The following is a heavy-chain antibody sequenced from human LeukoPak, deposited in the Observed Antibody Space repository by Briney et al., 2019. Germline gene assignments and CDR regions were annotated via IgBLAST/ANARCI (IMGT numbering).Heavy chain of an antibody. CDR3: TRHSQQLGYYFDY. J-gene: IGHJ4*02. D-gene: IGHD6-13*01. CDR1: GGSISGHY. Sequence: PSETLSLTCTVSGGSISGHYWSWIRQPPGKGLEWIGYIYYSGSTNYNPSLKSRVTISVDTSKNQFSLKLSSVTAADTAVYYCTRHSQQLGYYFDYWGQGTLVTVSS. CDR2: IYYSGST. V-gene: IGHV4-59*08.